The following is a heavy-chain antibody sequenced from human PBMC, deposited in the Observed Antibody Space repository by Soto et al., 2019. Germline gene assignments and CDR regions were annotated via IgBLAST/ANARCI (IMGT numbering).Heavy chain of an antibody. J-gene: IGHJ4*02. V-gene: IGHV3-23*01. D-gene: IGHD1-1*01. CDR2: LSISGGST. CDR1: GFSFSRYG. CDR3: AKDLGGTTGY. Sequence: EVQLLESGGGLVQPGGSLRLSCAASGFSFSRYGMSWVRQAPGKGLEWVSTLSISGGSTYYADSVKGRFTISEDNSKNTLYLEMNSLSAEDTAVYYCAKDLGGTTGYWGQGTLVTVSS.